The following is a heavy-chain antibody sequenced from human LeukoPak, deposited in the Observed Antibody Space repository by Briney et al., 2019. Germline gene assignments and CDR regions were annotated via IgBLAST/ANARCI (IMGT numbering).Heavy chain of an antibody. Sequence: PGGSLRLSCAACGFTFSSYDMHWVRQATGRGLEWVSAIGTAGDTYYPGSVKGQFTISRENAKNSLYLQMNSLRAEDTALYYCARVARGDYYYYYMDVWGKGTTVTVSS. CDR1: GFTFSSYD. CDR2: IGTAGDT. V-gene: IGHV3-13*03. J-gene: IGHJ6*03. D-gene: IGHD3-10*01. CDR3: ARVARGDYYYYYMDV.